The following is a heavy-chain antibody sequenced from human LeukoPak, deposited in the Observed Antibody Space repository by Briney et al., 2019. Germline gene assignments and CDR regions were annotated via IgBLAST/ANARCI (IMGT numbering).Heavy chain of an antibody. CDR2: ISYDGSNK. Sequence: GGSLRLSCAASGFTFSIYWMHWVRQAPGKGLEWVAVISYDGSNKYYADSVKGRFTISRDNSKNTLYLQMNSLRAEDTAVYYCAKDGDYYDSSGYLDYWGQGTLVTVSS. CDR1: GFTFSIYW. V-gene: IGHV3-30*18. J-gene: IGHJ4*02. D-gene: IGHD3-22*01. CDR3: AKDGDYYDSSGYLDY.